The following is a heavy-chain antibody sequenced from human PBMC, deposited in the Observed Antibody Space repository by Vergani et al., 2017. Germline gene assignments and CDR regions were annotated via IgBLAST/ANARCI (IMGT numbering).Heavy chain of an antibody. CDR2: ISGSGGSK. CDR3: AKDSRLGSGSYDFDGP. V-gene: IGHV3-23*01. J-gene: IGHJ5*02. D-gene: IGHD3-10*01. CDR1: GFTFSSYA. Sequence: EVQLLESGGGLVQPGGSLRLSCAASGFTFSSYAMSWVRQAPGKGLEWVSAISGSGGSKYYAESVKGRFTISRDNTKNTLYLQMNSLRAEDTAVYYCAKDSRLGSGSYDFDGPWGQGTLVTVSS.